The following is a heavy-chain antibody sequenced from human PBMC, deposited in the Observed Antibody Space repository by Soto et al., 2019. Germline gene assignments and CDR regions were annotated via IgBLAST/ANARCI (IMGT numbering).Heavy chain of an antibody. V-gene: IGHV1-69*04. CDR2: IIPILGIA. J-gene: IGHJ6*02. D-gene: IGHD2-2*01. CDR3: ARDSGIVVVPAAIPPVGMDV. Sequence: ASVKVSCKASGGTFSSYTISWVRQAPGQGLEWMGRIIPILGIANYAQKFQGRVTITADKSTSTAYMELSSLRSEDTAVYYCARDSGIVVVPAAIPPVGMDVWGQGTTVTVS. CDR1: GGTFSSYT.